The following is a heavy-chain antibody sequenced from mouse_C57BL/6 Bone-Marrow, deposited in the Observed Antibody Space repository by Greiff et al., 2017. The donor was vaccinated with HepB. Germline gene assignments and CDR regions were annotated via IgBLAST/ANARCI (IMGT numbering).Heavy chain of an antibody. CDR3: ARRGIYYGSSYGYYYAMDY. J-gene: IGHJ4*01. D-gene: IGHD1-1*01. CDR2: INPNNGGT. CDR1: GYTFTDYY. Sequence: EVQLQQSGPELVKPGASVKISCKASGYTFTDYYMNWVKQSHGKSLEWIGDINPNNGGTSYNQKFKGKATLTVDKSSSTAYMELRSLTSEDSAVYYCARRGIYYGSSYGYYYAMDYWGQGTSVTVSS. V-gene: IGHV1-26*01.